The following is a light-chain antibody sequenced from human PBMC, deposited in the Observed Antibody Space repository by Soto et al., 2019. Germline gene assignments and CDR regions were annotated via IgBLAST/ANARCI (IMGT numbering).Light chain of an antibody. CDR2: DAS. CDR1: QDISNY. CDR3: QQYDNLLRTWT. J-gene: IGKJ1*01. Sequence: DIQMTQSPSSLSASVGDRVTITCQASQDISNYLNWYQQKPGKAPKLLIYDASNLETGVPSRFSGSGSGTDFTFTISSLQPEDIATYYCQQYDNLLRTWTFGQGTKVEIK. V-gene: IGKV1-33*01.